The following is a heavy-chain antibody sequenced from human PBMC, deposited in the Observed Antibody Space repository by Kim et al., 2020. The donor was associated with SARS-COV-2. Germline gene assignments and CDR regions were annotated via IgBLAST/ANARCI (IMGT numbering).Heavy chain of an antibody. CDR3: ARVLSGARGYYYMDV. Sequence: ASVKVSCKASGYTFTTYGVTWVRQAPGQGLEWMGWISVYNGNTKYAQNLQGRVTMTTDTPTSTAYMELNSLRSDDTAVYYCARVLSGARGYYYMDVWGKGTTVTVSS. CDR1: GYTFTTYG. CDR2: ISVYNGNT. J-gene: IGHJ6*03. D-gene: IGHD7-27*01. V-gene: IGHV1-18*01.